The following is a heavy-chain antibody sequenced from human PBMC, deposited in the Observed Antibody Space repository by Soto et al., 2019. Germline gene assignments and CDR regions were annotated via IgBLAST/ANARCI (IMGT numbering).Heavy chain of an antibody. CDR2: IYYSGST. CDR1: GGSISSYY. V-gene: IGHV4-59*08. Sequence: SETLSLTCTVSGGSISSYYWSWIRQPPGKGLEWIGYIYYSGSTNYNPSLKSRVTISVDTSKNQFSLKLSSVTAADTAVYYCARRGGATFRLDYWGQGTLVTVSS. CDR3: ARRGGATFRLDY. D-gene: IGHD1-26*01. J-gene: IGHJ4*02.